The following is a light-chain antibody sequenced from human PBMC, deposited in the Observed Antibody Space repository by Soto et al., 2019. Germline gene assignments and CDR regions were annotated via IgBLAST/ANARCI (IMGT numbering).Light chain of an antibody. V-gene: IGLV2-11*01. J-gene: IGLJ3*02. CDR2: DVN. Sequence: QSALTQPRSVSGSPGQSVTISCTGTSSDVGAYNSVSWYQQHPGKAPKLIIYDVNRRPSGVPDRFSGSKSANTVSLTVSGLQAEDEADYYCCSLAGRYTWVFGGGTKVTVL. CDR3: CSLAGRYTWV. CDR1: SSDVGAYNS.